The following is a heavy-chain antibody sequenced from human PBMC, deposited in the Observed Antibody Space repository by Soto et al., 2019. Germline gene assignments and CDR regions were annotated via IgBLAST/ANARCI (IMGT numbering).Heavy chain of an antibody. CDR2: IFYTGST. CDR3: ARDRSLDLWSGSWFDP. J-gene: IGHJ5*02. V-gene: IGHV4-31*03. CDR1: GGSINSSDYY. D-gene: IGHD3-3*01. Sequence: QVQLQESGPGLVKPSQTLSLTCTVSGGSINSSDYYWTWIRQHPEKGLEWIGYIFYTGSTYYNPSPRRRATISVDTSNNQFALRLTSVTAADTAVYYCARDRSLDLWSGSWFDPWGQGTLVTVSS.